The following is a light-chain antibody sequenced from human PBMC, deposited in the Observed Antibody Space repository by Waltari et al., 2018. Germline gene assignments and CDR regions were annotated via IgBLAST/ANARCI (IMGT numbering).Light chain of an antibody. V-gene: IGLV2-23*02. CDR1: TSDIGAYNL. CDR3: CSYTGTATFLL. CDR2: EAT. Sequence: QSALTQPASVSGSPGQSIPISCTGTTSDIGAYNLVSWYQQDPGRVPKLIIYEATKRPSWVADRFSCSKSGNTASLTISGLLAEDEADYYCCSYTGTATFLLFGGGTKLTVL. J-gene: IGLJ2*01.